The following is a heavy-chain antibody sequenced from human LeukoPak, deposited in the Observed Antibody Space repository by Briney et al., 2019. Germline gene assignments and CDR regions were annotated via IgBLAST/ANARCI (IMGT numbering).Heavy chain of an antibody. Sequence: GGSLRLSCAASGFTFSSYSMNWVRQAPEKGLEWVSSISSSGSYIYYADSVKGRFTISRDNAKNSLYLQMNSLRAEDTAVYYCARDQQFYSSSGFDYWGQGTLVTVSS. V-gene: IGHV3-21*01. D-gene: IGHD6-6*01. CDR1: GFTFSSYS. CDR3: ARDQQFYSSSGFDY. CDR2: ISSSGSYI. J-gene: IGHJ4*02.